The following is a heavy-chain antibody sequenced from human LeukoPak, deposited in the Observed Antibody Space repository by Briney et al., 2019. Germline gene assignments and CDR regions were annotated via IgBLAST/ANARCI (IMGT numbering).Heavy chain of an antibody. Sequence: SETLSLTCAVYGGSFSGYYWSWIRQPPGKGLEWIGEINPSGSTNYNPSLKSRVTISVDTSKNQFSLKLSSVAAADTAVYYCARYSSGWYLGYFDYWGQGTLVTVSS. CDR2: INPSGST. J-gene: IGHJ4*02. CDR1: GGSFSGYY. CDR3: ARYSSGWYLGYFDY. D-gene: IGHD6-19*01. V-gene: IGHV4-34*01.